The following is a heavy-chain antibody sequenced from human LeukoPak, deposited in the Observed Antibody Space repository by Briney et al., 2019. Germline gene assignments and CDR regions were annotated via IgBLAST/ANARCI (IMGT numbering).Heavy chain of an antibody. V-gene: IGHV3-48*02. CDR2: ISSSSSTI. CDR1: GFTFTSHS. J-gene: IGHJ4*02. D-gene: IGHD4-17*01. Sequence: GGSLRLSCAASGFTFTSHSMNWVRQAPGKGLEWISYISSSSSTIYYADSVKGRFTISRDNAKNSLYLQMSSLGDEDTAVYYCASLMTTVYYFDYWGQGTLVTVSS. CDR3: ASLMTTVYYFDY.